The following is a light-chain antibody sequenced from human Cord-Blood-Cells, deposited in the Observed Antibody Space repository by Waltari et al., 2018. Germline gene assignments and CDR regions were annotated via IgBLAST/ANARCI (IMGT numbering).Light chain of an antibody. CDR1: SSNIGSNY. J-gene: IGLJ3*02. CDR3: AAWDDSLSGRV. Sequence: QSVLTQPPSASGTPGQRVTIYCSGSSSNIGSNYVYWYQQLPGMAPKLLIYRNNQRPSGVPDRFSGSKSGTSASLAISGLRSEDEADYYCAAWDDSLSGRVFGGGTKLTVL. V-gene: IGLV1-47*01. CDR2: RNN.